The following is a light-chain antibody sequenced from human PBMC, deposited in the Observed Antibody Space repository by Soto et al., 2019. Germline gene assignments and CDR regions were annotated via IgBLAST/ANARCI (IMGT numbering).Light chain of an antibody. V-gene: IGKV1-5*03. CDR2: TAS. CDR3: PQYNTSPWT. Sequence: DIQMTQSPSTLSASVGDRVTITCRASQTISTLLAWYQPRPGKAPNLLIYTASSLESGVPSRFSGSGSGAAFTLTISSLPPDEFATYVCPQYNTSPWTVGQGTKVEVK. J-gene: IGKJ1*01. CDR1: QTISTL.